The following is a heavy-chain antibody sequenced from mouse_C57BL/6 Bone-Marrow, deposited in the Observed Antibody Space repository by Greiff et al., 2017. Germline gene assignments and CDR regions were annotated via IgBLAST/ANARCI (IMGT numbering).Heavy chain of an antibody. CDR1: GFNIKDDY. Sequence: VQLQQSGAELVRPGASVKLSCTASGFNIKDDYMHWVKQRPEQGLEWIGWIDPENGDTEYASKFQGKATITADTSSNTAYLQLSSLTSEDTAVYYCTTFYDYSYYFDYWGQGTTLTGSS. CDR3: TTFYDYSYYFDY. CDR2: IDPENGDT. D-gene: IGHD2-4*01. V-gene: IGHV14-4*01. J-gene: IGHJ2*01.